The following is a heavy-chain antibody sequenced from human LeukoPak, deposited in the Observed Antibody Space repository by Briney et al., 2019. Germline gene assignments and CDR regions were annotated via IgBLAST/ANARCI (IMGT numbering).Heavy chain of an antibody. CDR1: GGSISSGGYY. Sequence: SETLSLTCAVSGGSISSGGYYWRWIRQHPGKGLEWIGYIYYSGSTYYNPSLKSRVTISVDTSKNQFSLKLSSVTAADTAVYYCASLSLGYCSSTSCNRFDYWGQGTLVTVSS. CDR3: ASLSLGYCSSTSCNRFDY. D-gene: IGHD2-2*01. CDR2: IYYSGST. V-gene: IGHV4-31*11. J-gene: IGHJ4*02.